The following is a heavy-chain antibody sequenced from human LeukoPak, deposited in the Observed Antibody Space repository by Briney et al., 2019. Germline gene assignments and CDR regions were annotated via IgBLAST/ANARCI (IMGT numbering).Heavy chain of an antibody. V-gene: IGHV3-21*01. CDR2: IISGRSYI. Sequence: GGSLRLSCAASGFTFSSYSMNWVRQAPGKGLEWVSSIISGRSYIYYADSVKGRFTISRDNAKNSLYLQMNSLRGEDTAVYYCTRDSGYNAFDIWGQGTMVTVSS. D-gene: IGHD5-12*01. CDR3: TRDSGYNAFDI. J-gene: IGHJ3*02. CDR1: GFTFSSYS.